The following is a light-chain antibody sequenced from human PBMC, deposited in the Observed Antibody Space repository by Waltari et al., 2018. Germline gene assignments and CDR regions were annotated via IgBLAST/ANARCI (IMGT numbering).Light chain of an antibody. Sequence: SSELTQDPTMSVALGQTVRITCQGDSLRTYYGSWFRQKPGQAPILVIYGKNNRPSGIPERFSASSSGNTASLTITGAQAEDEAVYYCNSRDISGDVIFGGGTKLTVL. CDR2: GKN. CDR3: NSRDISGDVI. J-gene: IGLJ2*01. V-gene: IGLV3-19*01. CDR1: SLRTYY.